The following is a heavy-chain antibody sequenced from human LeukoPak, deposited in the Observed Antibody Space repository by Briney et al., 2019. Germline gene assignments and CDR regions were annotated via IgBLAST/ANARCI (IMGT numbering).Heavy chain of an antibody. J-gene: IGHJ4*02. CDR2: MNPNSGNT. Sequence: ASVKVSCKASGYTFTSYDINWARQATGQGLEWMGWMNPNSGNTGYAQKFQGRVTMTRNTSISTAYMELSSLRSEDTAVYYCARGFRELYYKGAFDYWGQGTLVTVSS. V-gene: IGHV1-8*01. CDR1: GYTFTSYD. D-gene: IGHD3-10*01. CDR3: ARGFRELYYKGAFDY.